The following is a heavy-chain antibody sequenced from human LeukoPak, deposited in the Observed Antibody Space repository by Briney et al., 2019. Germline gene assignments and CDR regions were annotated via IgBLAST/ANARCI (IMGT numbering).Heavy chain of an antibody. Sequence: ASVKVSXKASGYTFTGYYMHWVRQAPGQGLEWMGWINPNSGGTNYAQKFQGRVTMTRDTSISTAYMELSRLRSDDTAVYYCARFSPGWDPFDYWGQGTLVTVSS. V-gene: IGHV1-2*02. CDR3: ARFSPGWDPFDY. D-gene: IGHD6-19*01. CDR2: INPNSGGT. J-gene: IGHJ4*02. CDR1: GYTFTGYY.